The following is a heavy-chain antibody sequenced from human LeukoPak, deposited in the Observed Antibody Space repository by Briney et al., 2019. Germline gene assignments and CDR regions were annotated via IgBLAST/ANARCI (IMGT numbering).Heavy chain of an antibody. J-gene: IGHJ4*02. V-gene: IGHV3-23*01. CDR2: ISGIGGST. CDR3: AKGRGDCSGGSCYRTRVDY. Sequence: PGGSLRLSCAASGFTFSSYAMSWVRQAPGKGLEWVSVISGIGGSTYYADSVKGRFTISRDNPKNTLYLQMNSLRAEDTAVYYCAKGRGDCSGGSCYRTRVDYWGQGTLVTVSS. D-gene: IGHD2-15*01. CDR1: GFTFSSYA.